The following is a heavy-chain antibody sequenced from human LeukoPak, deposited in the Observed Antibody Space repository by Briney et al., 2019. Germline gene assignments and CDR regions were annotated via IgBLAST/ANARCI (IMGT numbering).Heavy chain of an antibody. Sequence: SLPVTFTASGFTVSSNYMSWVRQAPGKGLEWVSVIYSGGSTYYADSVKGRFTISRDNSKNTLYLQMNSLRAEDTAVYYCARVRVVAAAAGRAFAMWGQGTTVTVSS. D-gene: IGHD2-2*01. CDR3: ARVRVVAAAAGRAFAM. V-gene: IGHV3-53*01. CDR1: GFTVSSNY. CDR2: IYSGGST. J-gene: IGHJ3*01.